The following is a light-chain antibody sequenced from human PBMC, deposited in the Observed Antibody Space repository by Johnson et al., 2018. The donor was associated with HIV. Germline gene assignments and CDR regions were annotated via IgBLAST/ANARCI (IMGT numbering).Light chain of an antibody. Sequence: QSVLTQPPSVSAASGQKVTISCSGSSSNIGDNYVSWYQQFPGTAPKLLIYDNNKRPSGIPGRFSGSKSGPSATLGITGLQTGDEADYYCGTWDSSLTSYVFGAGTKVTVL. J-gene: IGLJ1*01. CDR1: SSNIGDNY. CDR3: GTWDSSLTSYV. V-gene: IGLV1-51*01. CDR2: DNN.